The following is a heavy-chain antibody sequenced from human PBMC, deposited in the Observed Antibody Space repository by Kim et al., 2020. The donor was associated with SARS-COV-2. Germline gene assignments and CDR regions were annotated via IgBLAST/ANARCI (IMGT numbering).Heavy chain of an antibody. V-gene: IGHV3-33*08. CDR2: LCFDGSNK. Sequence: GGSLRLSCAASGFTFSSYGMHCVRQAPCKGLDWVSVLCFDGSNKYSADSVKGRFTISRDNSKTPLYLQMNSLRAEDTALYYCARVLGSSSWYVLYYYYYGMKVWGQGTTVTGSS. CDR3: ARVLGSSSWYVLYYYYYGMKV. J-gene: IGHJ6*02. CDR1: GFTFSSYG. D-gene: IGHD6-13*01.